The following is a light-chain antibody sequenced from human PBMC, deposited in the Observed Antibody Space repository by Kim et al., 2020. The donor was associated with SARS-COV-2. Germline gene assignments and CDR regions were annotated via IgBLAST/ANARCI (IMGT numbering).Light chain of an antibody. J-gene: IGLJ3*02. CDR1: TSNLGSNT. CDR3: AAWDVSLNGWV. Sequence: QPVLTQPPSASGTPGQRVTISCSGSTSNLGSNTVHWYQHLPGTAPKLVIYSNTQRPSGVPGRFSGSKSGTSASLAISGLQSEDEGDYFCAAWDVSLNGWVFGGGTKLTVL. CDR2: SNT. V-gene: IGLV1-44*01.